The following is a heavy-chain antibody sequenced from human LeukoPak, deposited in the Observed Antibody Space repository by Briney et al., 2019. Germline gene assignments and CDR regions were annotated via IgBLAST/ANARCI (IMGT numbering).Heavy chain of an antibody. Sequence: SETLSLTCAVYGVSFSGYYWSWIRQPPGKGLEWIGEINHSGSTNYNPSLKSRVTISVDTSKNQFSLKLSSVTAADTAVYYCAREEWDPVQLYAFDIWGQGTMVTVSS. D-gene: IGHD1-26*01. CDR1: GVSFSGYY. V-gene: IGHV4-34*01. CDR2: INHSGST. CDR3: AREEWDPVQLYAFDI. J-gene: IGHJ3*02.